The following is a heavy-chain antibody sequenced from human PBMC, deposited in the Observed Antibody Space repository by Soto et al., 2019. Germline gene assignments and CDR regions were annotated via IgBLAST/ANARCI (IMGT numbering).Heavy chain of an antibody. Sequence: GASVKVSCKASGGTFSSYAISWVRQAPGQGLEWMGGIIPIFGTANYAQKFQGRVTITADESTSTAYMELSSLRSEDTAVYYCARDPGGYYDSSGFAWFDPWGQGTLVTVSS. CDR3: ARDPGGYYDSSGFAWFDP. D-gene: IGHD3-22*01. CDR1: GGTFSSYA. J-gene: IGHJ5*02. V-gene: IGHV1-69*13. CDR2: IIPIFGTA.